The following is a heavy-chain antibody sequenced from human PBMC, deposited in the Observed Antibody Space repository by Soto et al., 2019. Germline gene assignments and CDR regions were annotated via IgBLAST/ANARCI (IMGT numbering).Heavy chain of an antibody. CDR3: ARDLSVLLWFWEPRTPGWCDP. V-gene: IGHV3-11*05. D-gene: IGHD3-10*01. J-gene: IGHJ5*02. Sequence: VQLVESGGGLVKPGGSLRLSCAASGFTFSDYYMSWIRQAPGKGLEWVSYISSSSSYTNYADSVEGRFTSSRDRAKNSLYLQMNSLRAEDAAVYYCARDLSVLLWFWEPRTPGWCDPWGQGTLVTASS. CDR2: ISSSSSYT. CDR1: GFTFSDYY.